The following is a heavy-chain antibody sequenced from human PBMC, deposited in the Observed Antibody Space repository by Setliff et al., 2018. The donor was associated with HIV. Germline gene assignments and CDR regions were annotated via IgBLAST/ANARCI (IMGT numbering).Heavy chain of an antibody. CDR1: GDSISSYY. CDR3: ARHSIAVVIGVPERDDAFDI. D-gene: IGHD2-21*01. J-gene: IGHJ3*02. V-gene: IGHV4-59*08. Sequence: PSETLSLTCTVSGDSISSYYWNWIRQPPGKALEWIGYIYYGSTHYNPSFEGRVTISVDTSKNQFSLKLSSVTAADTAVYYCARHSIAVVIGVPERDDAFDIWGHGTMVTVSS. CDR2: IYYGST.